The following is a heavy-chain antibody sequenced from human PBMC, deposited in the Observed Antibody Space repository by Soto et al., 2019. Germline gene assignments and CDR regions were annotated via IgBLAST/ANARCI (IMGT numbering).Heavy chain of an antibody. J-gene: IGHJ4*02. D-gene: IGHD3-16*02. CDR3: TRSAISPYGGLIGPFDY. Sequence: QVQLAQSGAEERKPGASVKVSCEATGYTFTAYAMHWVRQAPGQRLEWMGWINPANGNTKYSQKFQGRLTITSDTSANTVYMELNSLTSAATAMYYCTRSAISPYGGLIGPFDYWGQGNLVTVSS. V-gene: IGHV1-3*05. CDR2: INPANGNT. CDR1: GYTFTAYA.